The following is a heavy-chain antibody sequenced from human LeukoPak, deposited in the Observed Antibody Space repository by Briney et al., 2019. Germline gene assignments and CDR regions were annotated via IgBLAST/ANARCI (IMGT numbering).Heavy chain of an antibody. V-gene: IGHV4-39*07. J-gene: IGHJ3*02. CDR3: ARDNSRDGTVAFDI. Sequence: SSETLSLTCRVSGGSIRSSSYYWGWIRQPPGKGLEWIGSIYYSGTTYYNPSLKSRVTISIDTSKNQFSLKLSTVTAADTAVYYCARDNSRDGTVAFDIWGQGTMVTVSS. CDR2: IYYSGTT. CDR1: GGSIRSSSYY. D-gene: IGHD5-24*01.